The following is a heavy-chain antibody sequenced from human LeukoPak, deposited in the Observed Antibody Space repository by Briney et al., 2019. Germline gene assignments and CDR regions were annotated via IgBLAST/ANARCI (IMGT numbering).Heavy chain of an antibody. CDR3: ARDLRQWLVLPGY. V-gene: IGHV1-2*06. D-gene: IGHD6-19*01. CDR1: GYTFTGYY. J-gene: IGHJ4*02. CDR2: INPNSGGT. Sequence: GASVKVSCKASGYTFTGYYMHWVRQAPGQGLEWMGRINPNSGGTNYAQKFQGRVTMTRDTSISTAYMELSGLRSDDTAVYYCARDLRQWLVLPGYWGQGTLVTVSS.